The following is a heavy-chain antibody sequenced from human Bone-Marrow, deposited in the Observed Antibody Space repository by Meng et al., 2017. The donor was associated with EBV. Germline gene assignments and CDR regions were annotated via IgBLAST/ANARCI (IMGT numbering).Heavy chain of an antibody. CDR1: GFTFSDCY. V-gene: IGHV3-11*01. CDR3: ARDTNFGVDH. CDR2: IRSSGSNI. J-gene: IGHJ5*02. D-gene: IGHD3-3*01. Sequence: EFGRNVLDPGVLTPLSSPASGFTFSDCYMSWIRRARGKGLEWISYIRSSGSNIYYADTVKGPFTISRDKSKNSLYLQMNSLRAEETAVYYCARDTNFGVDHWGQGTLVTVSS.